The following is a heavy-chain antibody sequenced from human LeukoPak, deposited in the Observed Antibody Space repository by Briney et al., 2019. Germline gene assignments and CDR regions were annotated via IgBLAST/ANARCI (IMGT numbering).Heavy chain of an antibody. D-gene: IGHD5-12*01. J-gene: IGHJ4*02. V-gene: IGHV3-7*05. CDR1: GFSFGTFW. Sequence: GGSLRLSCAASGFSFGTFWLTWVRQAPGKGLEWVANIKEDGSEKYYVDSVKGRFTISRDNAKKSLYMQMKSLRVEDTAVYYCACSVSGHPFYFDFWGQGTLVTVSS. CDR3: ACSVSGHPFYFDF. CDR2: IKEDGSEK.